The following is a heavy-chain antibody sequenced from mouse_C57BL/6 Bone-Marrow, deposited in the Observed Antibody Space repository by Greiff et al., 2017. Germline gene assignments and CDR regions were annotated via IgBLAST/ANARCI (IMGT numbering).Heavy chain of an antibody. CDR2: INSEGGST. V-gene: IGHV5-2*01. J-gene: IGHJ3*01. Sequence: EVKLVESGGGLVQPGESLKLSCESNEYDFPSHDMSWVRKTPEKRLELVAAINSEGGSTSSPATMARRFIISRDNTKKTLYMQMSSLRSEDTALYYCARLGRGAYWGQGTLVTVSA. CDR3: ARLGRGAY. CDR1: EYDFPSHD. D-gene: IGHD4-1*01.